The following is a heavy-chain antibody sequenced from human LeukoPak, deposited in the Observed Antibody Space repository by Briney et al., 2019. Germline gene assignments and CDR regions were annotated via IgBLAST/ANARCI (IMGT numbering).Heavy chain of an antibody. V-gene: IGHV4-61*02. J-gene: IGHJ4*02. D-gene: IGHD3-22*01. CDR2: IYTSGST. CDR1: GGSISSATYY. Sequence: SETLSLTCTVSGGSISSATYYWSWIRQPAGKGLEWIGRIYTSGSTNYNPSLKSRGTMSVDTSKNQFSLKLSSVTAADTAVYYCARDKYYYNSRGYLFDYWGQGTLVTVSS. CDR3: ARDKYYYNSRGYLFDY.